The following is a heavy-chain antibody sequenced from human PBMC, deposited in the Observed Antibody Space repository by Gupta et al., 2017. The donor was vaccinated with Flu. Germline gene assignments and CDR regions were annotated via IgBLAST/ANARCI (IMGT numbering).Heavy chain of an antibody. Sequence: QVQVVQSVAEVKKPGASVRVYCKTSGYPFTGAFIHWVRQAPGQGLEWVGLLNPNSGDTIYAQKFQGRVTMTRDTSISTAYMELSWLRSDDTAVYYCASPVVTRDAFDIWGQGSMVTVSS. CDR2: LNPNSGDT. J-gene: IGHJ3*02. CDR1: GYPFTGAF. CDR3: ASPVVTRDAFDI. V-gene: IGHV1-2*06. D-gene: IGHD1-14*01.